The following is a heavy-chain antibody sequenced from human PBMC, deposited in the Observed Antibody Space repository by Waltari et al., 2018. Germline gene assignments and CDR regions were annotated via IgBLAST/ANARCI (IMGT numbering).Heavy chain of an antibody. CDR3: ARGRGQDYYYYMDV. CDR2: IYHSGST. J-gene: IGHJ6*03. D-gene: IGHD3-16*01. CDR1: GYSISSGYY. Sequence: QVQLQESGPGLVKPSETLSLTCAVPGYSISSGYYWGWIRQPPGKGLEWIGSIYHSGSTYYNPSLKSRVTISVDTSKNQFSLKLSSVTAADTAVYYCARGRGQDYYYYMDVWGKGTTVTVSS. V-gene: IGHV4-38-2*01.